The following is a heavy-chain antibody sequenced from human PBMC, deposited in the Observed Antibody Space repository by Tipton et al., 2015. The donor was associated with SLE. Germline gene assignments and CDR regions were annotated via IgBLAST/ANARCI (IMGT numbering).Heavy chain of an antibody. V-gene: IGHV3-7*03. Sequence: SLRLSCAASGFTFSDYWMHWVRQGPGKGLEWVANIKQDGSEKYYVDSVKGRFTISRDNAKNSLYLQMNSLRAEDTAVYYCARLAVPAAIPRLCYYYGMDVWGQGTTVTVSS. CDR2: IKQDGSEK. D-gene: IGHD2-2*02. CDR1: GFTFSDYW. J-gene: IGHJ6*02. CDR3: ARLAVPAAIPRLCYYYGMDV.